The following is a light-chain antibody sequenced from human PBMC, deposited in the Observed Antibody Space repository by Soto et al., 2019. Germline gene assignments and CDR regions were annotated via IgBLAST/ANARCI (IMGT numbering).Light chain of an antibody. CDR1: QSVSSSY. V-gene: IGKV3-20*01. CDR3: QQYGSSPPSFT. Sequence: EIVLTQSPGTLSLSPGERATLSCRASQSVSSSYLAWYQQKPGQAPRLHIYGASSRATGIPDRFSGSGSGTDFTLTISRLEPEDFAVYYCQQYGSSPPSFTFGPGTKVDIK. CDR2: GAS. J-gene: IGKJ3*01.